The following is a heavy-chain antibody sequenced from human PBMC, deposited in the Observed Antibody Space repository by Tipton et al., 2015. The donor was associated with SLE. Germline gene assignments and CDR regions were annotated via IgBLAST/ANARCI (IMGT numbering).Heavy chain of an antibody. CDR2: IDPSDSYT. V-gene: IGHV5-10-1*01. CDR1: GYSFTSYW. D-gene: IGHD2-2*01. J-gene: IGHJ4*02. CDR3: AREGYCSSTSCRSEPRY. Sequence: VQLVQSGAEVKKPGESLKISCKGSGYSFTSYWISWVRQMPGKGLEWMGRIDPSDSYTNYSPSFQGHVTISADKSISTAYLQWSSLKASDTAMYYCAREGYCSSTSCRSEPRYWGQGTLVTVSS.